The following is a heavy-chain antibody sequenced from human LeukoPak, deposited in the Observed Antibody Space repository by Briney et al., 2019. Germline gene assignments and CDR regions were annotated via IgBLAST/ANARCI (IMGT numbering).Heavy chain of an antibody. V-gene: IGHV3-7*01. CDR3: ARDWFHAIDY. CDR2: IKQDGSEK. J-gene: IGHJ4*02. D-gene: IGHD2/OR15-2a*01. CDR1: GFTFSGYW. Sequence: GGSLRLSCAASGFTFSGYWMSWVRQAPGKGLEWVANIKQDGSEKYYVDSVKGRFTISRDNAKNTLYLQMNSLRAEDTAVYYCARDWFHAIDYWGQGTLVTVSS.